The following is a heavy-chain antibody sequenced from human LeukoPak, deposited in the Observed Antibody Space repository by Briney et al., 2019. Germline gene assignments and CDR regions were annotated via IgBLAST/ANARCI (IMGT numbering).Heavy chain of an antibody. J-gene: IGHJ4*02. CDR2: IYPGDSET. D-gene: IGHD5-18*01. Sequence: PGESLKISCKGSGYTSIRFWIGWVRQMPGKGLEWMGIIYPGDSETRYSPSFQGQVPISVDKSISTAYLQWSSLKASDTAVYYCATGGIYSSNFDYWGQGTLVTVSS. V-gene: IGHV5-51*01. CDR1: GYTSIRFW. CDR3: ATGGIYSSNFDY.